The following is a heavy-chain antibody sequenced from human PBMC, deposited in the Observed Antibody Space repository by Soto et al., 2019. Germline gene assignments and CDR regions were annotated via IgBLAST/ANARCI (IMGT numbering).Heavy chain of an antibody. D-gene: IGHD1-26*01. V-gene: IGHV4-4*02. CDR2: IYHSGST. CDR1: GASIITRSDAW. CDR3: TKMVRATLVDY. J-gene: IGHJ4*02. Sequence: QVQLQESGPGLVKPSGTLSLTCTVSGASIITRSDAWWSWVRQPPGKGLEWIGEIYHSGSTNYNPSLKSRVTMSVDKPKNQFSLTLSSVTAADTAVYYCTKMVRATLVDYWGQATLVTVSS.